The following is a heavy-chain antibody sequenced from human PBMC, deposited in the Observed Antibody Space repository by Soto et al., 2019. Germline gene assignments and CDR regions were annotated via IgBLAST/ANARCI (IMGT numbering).Heavy chain of an antibody. CDR2: IIPVLGTA. J-gene: IGHJ4*02. D-gene: IGHD3-10*01. V-gene: IGHV1-69*01. Sequence: QVQLVQSGAEVKKPGSSVKVSCKASGGTFSTYAFSWVRQAPGQGLEWLGDIIPVLGTASYAQRLQGRVTITAADSTSTAYPELTSLRSEDTAVYFCAKGSQYYASGSMAFWGQGTLVTVSS. CDR3: AKGSQYYASGSMAF. CDR1: GGTFSTYA.